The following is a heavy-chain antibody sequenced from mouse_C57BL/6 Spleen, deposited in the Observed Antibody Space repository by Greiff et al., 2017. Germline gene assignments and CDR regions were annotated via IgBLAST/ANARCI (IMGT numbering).Heavy chain of an antibody. J-gene: IGHJ1*03. D-gene: IGHD1-1*01. V-gene: IGHV1-82*01. CDR1: GYAFSSSW. CDR2: IYPGDGDT. CDR3: ARPYYGSSYEGYFDV. Sequence: QVQLQQSGPELVKPGASVKISCKASGYAFSSSWMNWVKQRPGKGLEWIGRIYPGDGDTNYNGKFKGKATLTADKSSSTAYMQLSSLTSEDSAVYFCARPYYGSSYEGYFDVWGTGTTVTVSS.